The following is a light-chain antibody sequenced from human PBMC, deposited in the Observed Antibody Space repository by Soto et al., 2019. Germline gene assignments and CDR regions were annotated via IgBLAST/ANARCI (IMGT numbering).Light chain of an antibody. Sequence: FVLTQSPGTLSLSPGERATLSCRASQTVRNNYLAWYQQKPGQAPRLLIYDASSRATGIPDRFSGGGSGTDFILTISRLEPEDFAVYYCQQYGASSITFGQGTRLEIK. CDR2: DAS. CDR1: QTVRNNY. CDR3: QQYGASSIT. J-gene: IGKJ5*01. V-gene: IGKV3-20*01.